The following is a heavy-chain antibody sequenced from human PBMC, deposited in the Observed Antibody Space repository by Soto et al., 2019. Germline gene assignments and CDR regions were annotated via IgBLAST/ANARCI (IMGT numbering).Heavy chain of an antibody. Sequence: GGSLRLSCVASGITFGSRAMSWVRQAPGEGLEWVSTVTDTGGDAKYADSVRGRFTISRDNSKNTLYLQMSSLRAEDSAVYYCAKDLLRITMIVVENWFDPWGQGTLVTVSS. CDR3: AKDLLRITMIVVENWFDP. CDR1: GITFGSRA. CDR2: VTDTGGDA. D-gene: IGHD3-22*01. J-gene: IGHJ5*02. V-gene: IGHV3-23*01.